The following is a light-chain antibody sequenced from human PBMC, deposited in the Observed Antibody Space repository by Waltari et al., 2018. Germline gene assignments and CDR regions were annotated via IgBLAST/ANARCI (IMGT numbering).Light chain of an antibody. CDR1: QVISNY. Sequence: DIQMTQSPSSLSASVGDRVTITCQASQVISNYLNWYQQKPGKAPELLIYDVSNLGTGVPSRFSESRSGTHFTLTISSLQPEDVATYYCQRYDNLPIFAFGPGTK. V-gene: IGKV1-33*01. CDR2: DVS. J-gene: IGKJ3*01. CDR3: QRYDNLPIFA.